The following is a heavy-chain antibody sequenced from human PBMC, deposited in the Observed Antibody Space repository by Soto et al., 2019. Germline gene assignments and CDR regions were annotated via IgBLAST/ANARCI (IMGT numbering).Heavy chain of an antibody. Sequence: QVQLVQSGAEVKKPGSSVKVSCKASGGTFSSYAISWVRQAPGQGLEWMGGIIPIFGTANYAQKFQGRVTITADESKSSVYMGLVSLRSEDTVLYYCARVGGYCSGGSCYSGGHWFDPWGQGTLVTVSS. D-gene: IGHD2-15*01. CDR3: ARVGGYCSGGSCYSGGHWFDP. CDR1: GGTFSSYA. CDR2: IIPIFGTA. V-gene: IGHV1-69*01. J-gene: IGHJ5*02.